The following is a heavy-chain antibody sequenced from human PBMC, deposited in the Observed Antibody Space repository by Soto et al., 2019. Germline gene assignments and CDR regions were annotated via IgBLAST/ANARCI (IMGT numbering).Heavy chain of an antibody. Sequence: PSETLSLTCTVSGGSISSGGYYWSWIRQHPGKGLEWIGYIYYSGSTYYNPPLKSRVTISVDTSKNQFSLKLSSVTAADTAVYYCARDLSPHCSSTSCYYYYGMDVWGQGTTVTVSS. CDR2: IYYSGST. J-gene: IGHJ6*02. D-gene: IGHD2-2*01. CDR1: GGSISSGGYY. CDR3: ARDLSPHCSSTSCYYYYGMDV. V-gene: IGHV4-31*03.